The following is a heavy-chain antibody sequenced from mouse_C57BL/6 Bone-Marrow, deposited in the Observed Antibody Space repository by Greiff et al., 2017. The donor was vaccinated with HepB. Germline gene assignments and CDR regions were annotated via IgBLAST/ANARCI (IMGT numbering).Heavy chain of an antibody. Sequence: EVKLMESGGGLVKPGGSLKLSCAASGFTFSSYAMSWVRQTPEKRLEWVATISDGGSYTYYPDNVKGRFTISRDNAKNNLYLQMSHLKSEDTAMYYCARDTEPPWDRAMDYWGQGTSVTVSS. J-gene: IGHJ4*01. CDR3: ARDTEPPWDRAMDY. CDR1: GFTFSSYA. CDR2: ISDGGSYT. D-gene: IGHD3-3*01. V-gene: IGHV5-4*01.